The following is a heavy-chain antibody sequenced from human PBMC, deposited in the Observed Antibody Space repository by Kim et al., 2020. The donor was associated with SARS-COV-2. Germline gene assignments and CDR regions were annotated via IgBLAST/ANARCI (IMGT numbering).Heavy chain of an antibody. CDR3: ASSEYSSGWYLLDY. J-gene: IGHJ4*02. D-gene: IGHD6-19*01. CDR1: GYSFTSYW. Sequence: GDSLKISCKGSGYSFTSYWIGWVRQMPGKGLEWMGIIYPGDSDTRYSPSFQGPVTISADKSISTAYLQWSSLKASDTAMYYCASSEYSSGWYLLDYWGQGTLVPVSS. V-gene: IGHV5-51*01. CDR2: IYPGDSDT.